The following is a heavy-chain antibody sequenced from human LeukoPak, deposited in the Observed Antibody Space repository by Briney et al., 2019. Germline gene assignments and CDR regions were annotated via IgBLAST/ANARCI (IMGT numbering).Heavy chain of an antibody. J-gene: IGHJ2*01. V-gene: IGHV4-59*01. Sequence: SETLSLTCTVSGGSLTSFYWSWLRQTPGKGLEWIGYIYYSGHTNYNPPLKSRVTMSVDTSKNQFSLRLFSVTAADTAVYYCARGGDYGDYGGYFDLWGRGTLVTVSS. CDR2: IYYSGHT. CDR1: GGSLTSFY. D-gene: IGHD4-17*01. CDR3: ARGGDYGDYGGYFDL.